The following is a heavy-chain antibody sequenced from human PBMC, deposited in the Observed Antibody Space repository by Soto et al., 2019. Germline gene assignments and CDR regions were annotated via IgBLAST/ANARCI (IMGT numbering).Heavy chain of an antibody. J-gene: IGHJ6*03. CDR2: ISSSSSYI. V-gene: IGHV3-21*01. Sequence: EVQLVESGGGLVKPGGSLRLSCAASGFTFSSYSMNWVRQAPGKGLEWVSSISSSSSYIYYADSVKGRFTISRDNAKNSLYLQMNSLRAEDTAVYYCARDAGITIFGVALYSNYYYYYMDVWGKGTTVTVSS. CDR3: ARDAGITIFGVALYSNYYYYYMDV. D-gene: IGHD3-3*01. CDR1: GFTFSSYS.